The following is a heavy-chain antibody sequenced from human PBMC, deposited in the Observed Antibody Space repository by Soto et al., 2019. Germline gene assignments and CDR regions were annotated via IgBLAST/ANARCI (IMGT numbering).Heavy chain of an antibody. Sequence: GGSLRLSCAASGFTFSSYSMNWVRQAPGKGLEWVSSISSSSSYIYYADSVKGRFTISRDNAKNSLYLQMNSLRAEDTAVYYCAGWEYGSGSYYIWFDPWGQGTLVTVSS. CDR1: GFTFSSYS. CDR3: AGWEYGSGSYYIWFDP. J-gene: IGHJ5*02. D-gene: IGHD3-10*01. V-gene: IGHV3-21*01. CDR2: ISSSSSYI.